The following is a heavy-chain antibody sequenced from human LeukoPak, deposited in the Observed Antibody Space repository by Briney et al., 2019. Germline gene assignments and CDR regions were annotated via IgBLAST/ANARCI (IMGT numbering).Heavy chain of an antibody. D-gene: IGHD6-19*01. CDR3: AKGLHGSSGWSYYYYGMDV. J-gene: IGHJ6*02. V-gene: IGHV3-23*01. CDR1: GFTFSSYA. CDR2: ISGSGGST. Sequence: PGGSLRLSCAASGFTFSSYAMSWVRQAPGKGLEWVSAISGSGGSTYYADSVKGRFTISRDNSKNTLYLQMNSLRAEDTAVYYCAKGLHGSSGWSYYYYGMDVWGQGTTVTVSS.